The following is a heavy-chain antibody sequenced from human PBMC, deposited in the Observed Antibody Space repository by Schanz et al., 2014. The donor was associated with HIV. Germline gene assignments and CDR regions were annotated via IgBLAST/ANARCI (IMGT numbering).Heavy chain of an antibody. D-gene: IGHD4-4*01. Sequence: QVPLVQSGAEVKKPGSSVKVSCTASGGTFSSYAISWVRQAPGQGLEWMGGFIPIFGTTNYAQKFQGRVTITADESTSTTYLELSSLRSEDTAVYYCASQYSNYDSSRRYHWYFDLWGRGTLVTVSS. V-gene: IGHV1-69*01. CDR1: GGTFSSYA. CDR3: ASQYSNYDSSRRYHWYFDL. J-gene: IGHJ2*01. CDR2: FIPIFGTT.